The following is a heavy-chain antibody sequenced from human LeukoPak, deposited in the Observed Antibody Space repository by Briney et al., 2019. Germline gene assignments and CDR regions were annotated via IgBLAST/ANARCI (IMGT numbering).Heavy chain of an antibody. D-gene: IGHD5-18*01. CDR1: GGSISSGGYS. CDR3: ARGLDTAMVFDY. CDR2: IYHSGST. J-gene: IGHJ4*02. Sequence: SETLSLTCAVSGGSISSGGYSLSWIRQPPGKGLEWIGYIYHSGSTYYNPSLKSRVTISVDRSKNQFSLKLSSATAADTAVYYCARGLDTAMVFDYWGQGTLVTVSS. V-gene: IGHV4-30-2*01.